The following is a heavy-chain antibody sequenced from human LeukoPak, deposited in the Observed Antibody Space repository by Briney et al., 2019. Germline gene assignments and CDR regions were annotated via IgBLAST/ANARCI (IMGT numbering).Heavy chain of an antibody. Sequence: GGSLRLSCAASGSTFSSYGMHWVRQAPGKGLEWVAFIRYDGSNKYYADSVKGRFTISRDNSKNTLYLQMNSLRAEDTAVYYCAKGKDDSSGWYFFYWGQGTLVTVSS. D-gene: IGHD6-19*01. J-gene: IGHJ4*02. CDR1: GSTFSSYG. CDR2: IRYDGSNK. CDR3: AKGKDDSSGWYFFY. V-gene: IGHV3-30*02.